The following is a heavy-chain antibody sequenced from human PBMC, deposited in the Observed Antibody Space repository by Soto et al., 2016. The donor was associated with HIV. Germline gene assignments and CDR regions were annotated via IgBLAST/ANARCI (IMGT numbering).Heavy chain of an antibody. V-gene: IGHV1-2*02. Sequence: QVRLVQSGAEVRKPGASVKVSCKASAYTFTGYYMHWVRQAPGQGLEWMGWINPNSGDTNYAQKFQGRVTMTRDMSISTAYMELSRLRSDDTAVYYCARGSYSGNYLGAFYFDYWGQGTLVTVSS. J-gene: IGHJ4*02. CDR2: INPNSGDT. CDR3: ARGSYSGNYLGAFYFDY. D-gene: IGHD1-26*01. CDR1: AYTFTGYY.